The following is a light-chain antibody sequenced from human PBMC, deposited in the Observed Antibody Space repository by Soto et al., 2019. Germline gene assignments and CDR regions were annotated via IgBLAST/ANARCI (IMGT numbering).Light chain of an antibody. CDR1: SSDVGGYNY. J-gene: IGLJ1*01. CDR2: EVN. Sequence: QSALAQPPSASGSPGQSVAISCTGTSSDVGGYNYVSWYQQHPGKAPKLMIYEVNKRPSGVPDRFSGSKSGNTASLTVSGLQAEDEADYYCSSYAGSYTSLVFGTGTKVTVL. V-gene: IGLV2-8*01. CDR3: SSYAGSYTSLV.